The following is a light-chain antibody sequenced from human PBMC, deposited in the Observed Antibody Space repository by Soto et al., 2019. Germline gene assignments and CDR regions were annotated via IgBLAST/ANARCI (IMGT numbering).Light chain of an antibody. CDR1: QGIRNY. CDR2: AAS. J-gene: IGKJ2*01. V-gene: IGKV1-9*01. CDR3: QQLDDYPYT. Sequence: DIQLTQSPSLLSASVGDRVTITCRASQGIRNYLAWYQQRPAKAPKLLIYAASTLQSGVPPRFSGSGSGTEFTLTISRLQPEDFATYYCQQLDDYPYTFGQGTKLEIK.